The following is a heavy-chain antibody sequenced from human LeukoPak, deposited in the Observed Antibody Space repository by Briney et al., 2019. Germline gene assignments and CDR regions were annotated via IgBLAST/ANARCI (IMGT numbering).Heavy chain of an antibody. V-gene: IGHV3-33*01. CDR3: ARDVSGMDV. CDR1: GFTFSSYG. J-gene: IGHJ6*04. CDR2: IWYDGSNK. D-gene: IGHD5/OR15-5a*01. Sequence: AGGSLRLSCAASGFTFSSYGIHWVRQAPGKGLEWVAVIWYDGSNKYYADSVKGRFTISRDNSKNTLYLQMNSLRAEDTAVYYCARDVSGMDVWGKGTAVTVSS.